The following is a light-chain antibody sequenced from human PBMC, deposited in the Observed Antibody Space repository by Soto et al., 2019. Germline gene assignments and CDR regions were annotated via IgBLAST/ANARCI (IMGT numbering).Light chain of an antibody. CDR1: QSVTRN. CDR2: HAS. J-gene: IGKJ5*01. V-gene: IGKV3-15*01. CDR3: QQYNDWPPIT. Sequence: EIVLTQSPVILSVSPGESATLSCRASQSVTRNLAWYQQIPGQAPRLLVYHASVRATGIPARFSGSGSGTEFSLTISNLQSEDFAVYFCQQYNDWPPITLGQGTRLEIK.